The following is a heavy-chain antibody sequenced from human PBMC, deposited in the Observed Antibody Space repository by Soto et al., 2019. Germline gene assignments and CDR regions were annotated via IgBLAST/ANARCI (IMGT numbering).Heavy chain of an antibody. Sequence: QVQLVQSGAEVKKPGASVKVSCKASGYTFTSYGISWVRQAPGQGLEWMGWISAYNGNTNYAQKLQGRVTMTTDTSTSTAYMELRSLRSDDTDVYYCARDSLGYCSSTSCYDWFDPWGQGTLVTVSS. V-gene: IGHV1-18*01. CDR3: ARDSLGYCSSTSCYDWFDP. CDR2: ISAYNGNT. CDR1: GYTFTSYG. D-gene: IGHD2-2*01. J-gene: IGHJ5*02.